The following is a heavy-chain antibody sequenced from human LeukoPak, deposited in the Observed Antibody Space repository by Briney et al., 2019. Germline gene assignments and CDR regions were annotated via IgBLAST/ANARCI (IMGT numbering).Heavy chain of an antibody. D-gene: IGHD3-10*01. Sequence: PGGSLKISCKGSGYSFTSYWIGWVRQMPGKGLEWMGIIYPGDSDTRYSPSFQGQVTISADKSITTAYLQWSSLKASDTAMYYCARHYYGSGSYYRFGWFDPWGQGTLVTVSS. CDR1: GYSFTSYW. CDR3: ARHYYGSGSYYRFGWFDP. V-gene: IGHV5-51*01. CDR2: IYPGDSDT. J-gene: IGHJ5*02.